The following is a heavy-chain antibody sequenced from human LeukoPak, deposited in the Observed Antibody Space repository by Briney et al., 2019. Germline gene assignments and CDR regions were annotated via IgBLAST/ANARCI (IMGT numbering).Heavy chain of an antibody. J-gene: IGHJ4*02. D-gene: IGHD6-13*01. V-gene: IGHV4-38-2*02. CDR3: ARAFYSSSWYHKEDFFDY. CDR2: IYHSGST. CDR1: GYSINNGYY. Sequence: SETLSLTCTVSGYSINNGYYWGWIRQPPGKGLEWTGSIYHSGSTYYKASLKSRVTISVDTSKNQFSLKLSSVTAADTAVYYCARAFYSSSWYHKEDFFDYWGQGTPVTVSS.